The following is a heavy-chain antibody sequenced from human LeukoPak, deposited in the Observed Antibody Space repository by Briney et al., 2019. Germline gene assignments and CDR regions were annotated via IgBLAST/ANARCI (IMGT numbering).Heavy chain of an antibody. V-gene: IGHV4-61*08. Sequence: PSETLSLTCTVSGGSISSGDYYWSWIRQPPGKGLEWIGYIYYSGSTNYNPSLKSRVTILVDTSKNQFSLKLSSVTAADTAVYYCARSTVVKKFDYWGQGTLVTVSS. CDR1: GGSISSGDYY. J-gene: IGHJ4*02. CDR2: IYYSGST. D-gene: IGHD4-23*01. CDR3: ARSTVVKKFDY.